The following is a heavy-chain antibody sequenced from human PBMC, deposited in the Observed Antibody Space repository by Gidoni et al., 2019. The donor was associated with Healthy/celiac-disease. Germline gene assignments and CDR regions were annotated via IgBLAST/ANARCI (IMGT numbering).Heavy chain of an antibody. CDR1: VGSFSGYY. J-gene: IGHJ4*02. CDR3: ARESADGDYVFDY. CDR2: INHSGST. V-gene: IGHV4-34*01. D-gene: IGHD4-17*01. Sequence: QVQLQQWGAGLLKPSETLSLTYAVYVGSFSGYYWCWIRQPPGKGLEWIGEINHSGSTNYNPSLKSRVTISVDTSKNQFSLKLGSVTAADTAVYYCARESADGDYVFDYWGQGTLVTVSS.